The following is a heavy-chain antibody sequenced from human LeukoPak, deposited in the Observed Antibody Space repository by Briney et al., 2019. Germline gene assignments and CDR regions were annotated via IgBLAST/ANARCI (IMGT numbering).Heavy chain of an antibody. J-gene: IGHJ4*02. V-gene: IGHV3-23*01. CDR2: ISGSGGST. CDR3: AKDHVGSSGQSDY. Sequence: GGSLRLSCAASGFTVSSNYMSWVRQAPGKGLEWVSAISGSGGSTYYADSVKGRFTISRDNSKNTLYLQMNSLRAEDTAVYYCAKDHVGSSGQSDYWGQGTLVTVSS. D-gene: IGHD6-19*01. CDR1: GFTVSSNY.